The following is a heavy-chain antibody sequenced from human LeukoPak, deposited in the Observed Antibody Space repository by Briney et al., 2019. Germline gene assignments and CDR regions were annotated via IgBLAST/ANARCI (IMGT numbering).Heavy chain of an antibody. Sequence: ASVKVSCKASGYTFTGYYTHWVRQAPGQGLEWMGWINPNSGGTNYAQKFQGRVTMTRDTSISTAYMELSRLRSDDTAVYYCARSGGDSSSSGGNWFDPWGQGTLVTVSS. D-gene: IGHD6-6*01. J-gene: IGHJ5*02. V-gene: IGHV1-2*02. CDR1: GYTFTGYY. CDR2: INPNSGGT. CDR3: ARSGGDSSSSGGNWFDP.